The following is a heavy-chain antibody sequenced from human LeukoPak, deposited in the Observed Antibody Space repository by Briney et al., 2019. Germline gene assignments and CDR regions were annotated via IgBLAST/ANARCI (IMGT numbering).Heavy chain of an antibody. D-gene: IGHD5-12*01. CDR3: VREERGLASDY. J-gene: IGHJ4*02. CDR1: VFILWIYA. V-gene: IGHV3-64*01. CDR2: ISSSGGNT. Sequence: GRSLRLSCAASVFILWIYAMHWVRHAPGKGLEYVSAISSSGGNTYYGNSVRGRFTISRDNSKNTLFLQMGRLRAEDTAVYYCVREERGLASDYWGQGTLVTVSS.